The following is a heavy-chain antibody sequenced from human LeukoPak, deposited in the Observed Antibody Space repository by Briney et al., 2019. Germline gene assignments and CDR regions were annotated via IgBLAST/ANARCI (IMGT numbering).Heavy chain of an antibody. V-gene: IGHV3-21*01. D-gene: IGHD2-15*01. CDR1: GFTFSSYS. Sequence: GGSLRLSCAASGFTFSSYSMNWVRQAPGKGLEWVSSISSSSSYIYYADSVKGRFTISRDNAKNSLYLQMNSLRAEDTAVYYCARGYCSGGSCYSPYFDYWGQGTLVTVSS. CDR2: ISSSSSYI. CDR3: ARGYCSGGSCYSPYFDY. J-gene: IGHJ4*02.